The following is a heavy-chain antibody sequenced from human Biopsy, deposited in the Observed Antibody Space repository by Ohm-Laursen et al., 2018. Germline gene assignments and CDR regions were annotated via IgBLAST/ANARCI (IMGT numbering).Heavy chain of an antibody. CDR1: SYTFTDYN. Sequence: SVKVSCKASSYTFTDYNIHWMRQAPGQGLEWLGYINCKTGATNYAQKFQGTVTMTGDTSISTAYLALGSLRSADTAIYYCARDPLNGHKHFDYWGQGSLVTVSS. CDR3: ARDPLNGHKHFDY. V-gene: IGHV1-2*02. CDR2: INCKTGAT. J-gene: IGHJ4*02. D-gene: IGHD2-8*01.